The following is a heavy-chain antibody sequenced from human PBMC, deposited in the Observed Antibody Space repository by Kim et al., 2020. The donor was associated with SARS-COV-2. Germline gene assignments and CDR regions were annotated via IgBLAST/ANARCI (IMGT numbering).Heavy chain of an antibody. D-gene: IGHD6-6*01. V-gene: IGHV1-2*02. CDR1: GYSFIGYY. CDR3: TRGPYSSSPLDY. J-gene: IGHJ4*02. CDR2: INPKSDGT. Sequence: ASVKVSCKASGYSFIGYYIHWVRQAPGQGLEWMVWINPKSDGTNYAHKFKGRVTMTRDTSISTAYMELSSLRSDDTAVYYCTRGPYSSSPLDYWGQGTLVSVSS.